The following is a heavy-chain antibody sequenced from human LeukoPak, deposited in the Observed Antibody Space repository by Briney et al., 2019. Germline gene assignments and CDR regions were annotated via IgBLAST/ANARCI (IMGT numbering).Heavy chain of an antibody. CDR3: ARDPRLFYSYDYYYYYGMDV. Sequence: GASVKVSCKASGYTFTSYYTHWVRQAPGQGLEWMGIINPSGGSTSYAQKFQGRVTMTRDTSTSTVYMELSSLRSEDTAVYYCARDPRLFYSYDYYYYYGMDVWGQGTTVTVSS. J-gene: IGHJ6*02. D-gene: IGHD5-18*01. CDR2: INPSGGST. CDR1: GYTFTSYY. V-gene: IGHV1-46*01.